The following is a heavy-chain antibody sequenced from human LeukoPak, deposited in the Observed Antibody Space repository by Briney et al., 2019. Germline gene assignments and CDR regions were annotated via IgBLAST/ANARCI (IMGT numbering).Heavy chain of an antibody. CDR3: AKDQATTNDAFDI. CDR2: ISYDGSNK. J-gene: IGHJ3*02. Sequence: GRSLRLSCAASGFSFSSYGMHWVRQAPGKGLEWVAVISYDGSNKYYADSVKGRFTISRDESKNTLYLQMNSLRAEDTAVYYCAKDQATTNDAFDIWGRGTMVTVSS. CDR1: GFSFSSYG. V-gene: IGHV3-30*18. D-gene: IGHD4-17*01.